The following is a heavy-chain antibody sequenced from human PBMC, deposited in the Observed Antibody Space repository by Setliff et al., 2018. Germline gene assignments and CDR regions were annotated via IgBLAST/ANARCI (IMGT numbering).Heavy chain of an antibody. Sequence: GASVKVSCKASGYTFSHSGITWVRQAPGQGLEWVGWISVYTGNTNYAQKLQGRVTMTTDAATNTAYMELRGLTSDDTAVYYCSRLVRYCSKTTCQTASGAEVWGQGTLVTVSS. D-gene: IGHD2-8*01. CDR3: SRLVRYCSKTTCQTASGAEV. CDR1: GYTFSHSG. J-gene: IGHJ4*02. V-gene: IGHV1-18*01. CDR2: ISVYTGNT.